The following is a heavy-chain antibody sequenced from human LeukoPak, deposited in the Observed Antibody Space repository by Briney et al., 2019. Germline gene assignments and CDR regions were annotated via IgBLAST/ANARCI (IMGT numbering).Heavy chain of an antibody. CDR2: ISYDGSNK. Sequence: GGSLRLSCAASGFTFSSYGMHWVREAPGKGLEWGAVISYDGSNKYYADSVKGRFTISRDNSKSPLYLQMNSLRAEDTAVYYCAKDLVRGGFVVTTPNYYDGMDVWGQGTTVTVSS. V-gene: IGHV3-30*18. D-gene: IGHD3-10*01. CDR3: AKDLVRGGFVVTTPNYYDGMDV. J-gene: IGHJ6*02. CDR1: GFTFSSYG.